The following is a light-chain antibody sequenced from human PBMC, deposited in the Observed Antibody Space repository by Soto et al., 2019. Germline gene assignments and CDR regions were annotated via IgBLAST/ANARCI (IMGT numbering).Light chain of an antibody. J-gene: IGKJ4*01. CDR3: QQYGSTPLT. CDR2: DAS. V-gene: IGKV3-20*01. CDR1: QSVGNNY. Sequence: EIVLTQSPGTLSLSPGERATLSCRASQSVGNNYLAWYQQKPGQAPRFLIYDASSRATGIPDGFSGSGSGTDFTLTISRLAPEDFAVYYCQQYGSTPLTFGGGTKVEIK.